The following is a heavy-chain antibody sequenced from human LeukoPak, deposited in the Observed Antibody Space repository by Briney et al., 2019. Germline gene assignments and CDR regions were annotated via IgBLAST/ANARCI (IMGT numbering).Heavy chain of an antibody. CDR1: GFTFDDYA. V-gene: IGHV3-9*01. D-gene: IGHD5-12*01. Sequence: QPGRSLRLSCAASGFTFDDYAMHWVRQTPGKGLEWVSGINWSSGSIGYADSVKGRFTISRDNAKNSLYLQMNSLRAEDTAVYYCARAVSRGYQPQPLDYWGQGTLVTVSS. CDR2: INWSSGSI. J-gene: IGHJ4*02. CDR3: ARAVSRGYQPQPLDY.